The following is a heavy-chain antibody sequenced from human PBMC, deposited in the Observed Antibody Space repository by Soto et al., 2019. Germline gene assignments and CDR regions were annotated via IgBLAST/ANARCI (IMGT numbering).Heavy chain of an antibody. J-gene: IGHJ6*02. CDR2: IYRGDAT. CDR1: GFSVSDNY. CDR3: AKELRARDYYYYGMDV. V-gene: IGHV3-53*01. Sequence: GGSLRLSCAVSGFSVSDNYMSWVRQAPEKGLEWVSVIYRGDATYYADSVKGRFTISRDNSKNTVYLQMNSLRAEDTAVYYCAKELRARDYYYYGMDVWGQGTTVTVSS.